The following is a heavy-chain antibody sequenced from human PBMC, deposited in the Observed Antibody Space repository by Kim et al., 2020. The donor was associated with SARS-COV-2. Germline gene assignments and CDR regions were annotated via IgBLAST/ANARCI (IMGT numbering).Heavy chain of an antibody. CDR1: GFTFSSYA. Sequence: GGSLRLSCAASGFTFSSYAMSWVRQAPGKGLEWVSVIYSGGSSTYYADSVKGRFTISRDNSKNTLYLQMNSLRAEDTAVYYCAKDLAGRGYKSGHAFDIWGQGTMVTVSS. J-gene: IGHJ3*02. CDR2: IYSGGSST. CDR3: AKDLAGRGYKSGHAFDI. D-gene: IGHD5-18*01. V-gene: IGHV3-23*03.